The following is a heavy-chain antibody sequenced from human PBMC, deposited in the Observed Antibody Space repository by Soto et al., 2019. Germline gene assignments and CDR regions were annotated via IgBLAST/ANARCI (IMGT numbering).Heavy chain of an antibody. D-gene: IGHD1-26*01. CDR3: ATDRMYSGSYLIDY. J-gene: IGHJ4*02. CDR2: ISAYNGNT. Sequence: GASVKVSCKASGYTFTSYGISWVRQAPGQGLEWMGWISAYNGNTNYAQKLQGRVTMTTDTSTSTAYMELRSLRSDDTAVYYCATDRMYSGSYLIDYWGQGTLVTVSS. CDR1: GYTFTSYG. V-gene: IGHV1-18*04.